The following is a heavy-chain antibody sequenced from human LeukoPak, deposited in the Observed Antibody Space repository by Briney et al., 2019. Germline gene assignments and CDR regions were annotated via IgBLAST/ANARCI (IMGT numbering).Heavy chain of an antibody. D-gene: IGHD1-26*01. CDR1: GGSVSSGSYY. J-gene: IGHJ4*02. CDR2: IYYSGST. CDR3: ARTGRVGATLPFDY. Sequence: SGTLSLTCTVSGGSVSSGSYYWSWIRQPPGKGLEWIGYIYYSGSTNYNPSLKSRVTISVDTSKNQFSLKLSSVTAADTAVYYCARTGRVGATLPFDYWGQGTLVTVSS. V-gene: IGHV4-61*01.